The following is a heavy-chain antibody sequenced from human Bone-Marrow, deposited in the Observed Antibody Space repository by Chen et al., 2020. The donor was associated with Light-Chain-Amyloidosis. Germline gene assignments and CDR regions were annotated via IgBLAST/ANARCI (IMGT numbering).Heavy chain of an antibody. CDR3: ARDLVEPY. Sequence: EVQLVESGGGLVQPGGSLRLSGAASGFMFSFYSMNWVRQAPGNGLEWVSYISSSSSTIKYADSVKGRFTISRDNAKNSLYLQMNSLRDEDMAVYYCARDLVEPYWGQGTLVTVSS. V-gene: IGHV3-48*02. J-gene: IGHJ4*02. CDR2: ISSSSSTI. CDR1: GFMFSFYS.